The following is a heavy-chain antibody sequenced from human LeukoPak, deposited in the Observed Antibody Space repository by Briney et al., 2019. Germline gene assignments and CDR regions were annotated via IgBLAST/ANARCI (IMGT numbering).Heavy chain of an antibody. Sequence: GGSLRLSCAASGFTFSSYAMHWVRQAPGKGLEWVAVISYDGSNKYYADSVKGRFTISRDNSKNTLYLQMNSLRAEDTAVYYCARGGYGDYSLDYWGQGTLVTVSS. D-gene: IGHD4-17*01. V-gene: IGHV3-30-3*01. CDR3: ARGGYGDYSLDY. CDR1: GFTFSSYA. CDR2: ISYDGSNK. J-gene: IGHJ4*02.